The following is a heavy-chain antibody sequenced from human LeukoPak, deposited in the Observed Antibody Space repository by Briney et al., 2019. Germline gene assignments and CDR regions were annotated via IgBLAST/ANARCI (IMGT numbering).Heavy chain of an antibody. Sequence: SETLSLTCAVYGGSFSGYYWSWIRQPPGKGPEWIGEINHSGSTNYNPSLKSRVTISVDTSKNQFSLKLSSVTAADTAVYYCARERVRGVQKSVNWFDPWGQGTLVTVSS. V-gene: IGHV4-34*01. J-gene: IGHJ5*02. D-gene: IGHD3-10*01. CDR1: GGSFSGYY. CDR3: ARERVRGVQKSVNWFDP. CDR2: INHSGST.